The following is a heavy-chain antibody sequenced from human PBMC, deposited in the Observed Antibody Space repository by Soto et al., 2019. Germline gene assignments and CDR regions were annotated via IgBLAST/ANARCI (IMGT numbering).Heavy chain of an antibody. Sequence: GGSLRLSCAASGFTFSSYGMHWVRQAPGKGLEWVAVIWYDGSNKYYADSVKGRFTISRDNSKNTLYLQMNSLRAEDTAVYYCARDQSGALFDPWGQGTLVTVSS. J-gene: IGHJ5*02. CDR1: GFTFSSYG. D-gene: IGHD2-15*01. V-gene: IGHV3-33*01. CDR3: ARDQSGALFDP. CDR2: IWYDGSNK.